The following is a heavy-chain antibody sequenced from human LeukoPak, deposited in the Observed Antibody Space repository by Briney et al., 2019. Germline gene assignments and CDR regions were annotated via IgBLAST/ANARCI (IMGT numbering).Heavy chain of an antibody. V-gene: IGHV3-48*03. Sequence: GGSLRLSCAASGFTFSSYEMNWVRQAPGKGLKWVSYISSSGSTIYYADSVKGRFTISRDNAKNSLYLQMNSLRAEDTAVYYCARDSFGGWFDPWGQGTLVTVSS. D-gene: IGHD4-23*01. CDR2: ISSSGSTI. J-gene: IGHJ5*02. CDR1: GFTFSSYE. CDR3: ARDSFGGWFDP.